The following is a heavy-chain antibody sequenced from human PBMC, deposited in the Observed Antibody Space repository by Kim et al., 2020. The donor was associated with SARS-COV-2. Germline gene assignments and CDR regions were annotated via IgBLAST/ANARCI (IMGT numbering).Heavy chain of an antibody. CDR2: ISAHNGNT. V-gene: IGHV1-18*01. Sequence: ASVKVSCKASGHTFTSYGISWVRQAPGQGLEWMGWISAHNGNTNYAQKLQGRVTMTTDTSTSTAYMELRSLRSDDTTVYYCARDHYDSSGPEPAHWGQGTLVTVSS. D-gene: IGHD3-22*01. J-gene: IGHJ4*02. CDR1: GHTFTSYG. CDR3: ARDHYDSSGPEPAH.